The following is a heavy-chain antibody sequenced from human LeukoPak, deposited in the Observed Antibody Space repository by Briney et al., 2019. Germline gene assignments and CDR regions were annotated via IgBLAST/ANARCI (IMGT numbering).Heavy chain of an antibody. CDR3: AREGTYYYDSTRRGYYFDY. CDR2: IWYDGSNK. Sequence: GRSLRLSCAASGFTFSSYGMHWVRQAPGKGLEWVAVIWYDGSNKYYADSVKGRFTISRDNSKTPLYLQMNSLRAEDTAVYYCAREGTYYYDSTRRGYYFDYWGQGTLVTVSS. J-gene: IGHJ4*02. V-gene: IGHV3-33*01. CDR1: GFTFSSYG. D-gene: IGHD3-22*01.